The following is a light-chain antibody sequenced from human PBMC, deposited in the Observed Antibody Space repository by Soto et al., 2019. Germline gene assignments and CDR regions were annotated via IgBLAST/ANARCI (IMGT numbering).Light chain of an antibody. CDR2: LGS. Sequence: EIVMTQSPLSLPVTPGEPASISCRSSQSLLHSNGYNYLDWYLQKPGQSPQLLIYLGSNRASGVPDRCSGSGSGTDFTLKISRVEAEDVGVYYCMQALQTPITVGQGTRLEIK. CDR1: QSLLHSNGYNY. J-gene: IGKJ5*01. CDR3: MQALQTPIT. V-gene: IGKV2-28*01.